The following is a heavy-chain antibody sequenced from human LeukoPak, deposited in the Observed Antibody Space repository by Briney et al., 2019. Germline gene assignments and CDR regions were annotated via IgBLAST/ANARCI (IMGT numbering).Heavy chain of an antibody. CDR3: AREGIAVAGPRFDP. D-gene: IGHD6-19*01. CDR2: IYYSGST. J-gene: IGHJ5*02. V-gene: IGHV4-39*07. CDR1: RGSISSSNYY. Sequence: SETLSLTCTVSRGSISSSNYYWGWIRQPPGRGLEWIGNIYYSGSTYYNPSLKSRVTISVDTSKNQFSLKLSSVTAADTAVYHCAREGIAVAGPRFDPWGQGTLVTVSS.